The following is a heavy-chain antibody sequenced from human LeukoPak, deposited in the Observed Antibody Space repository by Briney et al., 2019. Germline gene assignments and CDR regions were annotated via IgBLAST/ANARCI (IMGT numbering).Heavy chain of an antibody. CDR3: ARARRDGYKLSGRYYYYYYTDV. Sequence: ASVKVSCKASGGTFSSYAISWVRQAPGQGLEWMGGIIPIFGTANYAQKFQGRVTITADESTSTAYMELSSLRSEDTAVYYCARARRDGYKLSGRYYYYYYTDVWGKGTTVTISS. J-gene: IGHJ6*03. V-gene: IGHV1-69*13. CDR1: GGTFSSYA. CDR2: IIPIFGTA. D-gene: IGHD5-24*01.